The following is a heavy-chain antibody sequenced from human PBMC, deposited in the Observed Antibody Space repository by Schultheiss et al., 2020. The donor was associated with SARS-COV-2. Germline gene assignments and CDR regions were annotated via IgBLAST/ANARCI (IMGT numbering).Heavy chain of an antibody. CDR1: GFTFSSYA. CDR3: ATLRGESAWWYFDL. D-gene: IGHD3-16*01. CDR2: INSDGSST. V-gene: IGHV3-74*01. J-gene: IGHJ2*01. Sequence: GESLKISCAASGFTFSSYAMSWVRQAPGKGLEWVSRINSDGSSTSYADSVKGRFTISRVNAKNSLYLQMNSLRAEDTAVYYCATLRGESAWWYFDLWGRGTLVTVSS.